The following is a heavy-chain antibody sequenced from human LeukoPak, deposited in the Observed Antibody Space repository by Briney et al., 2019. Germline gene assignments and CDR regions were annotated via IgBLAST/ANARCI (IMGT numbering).Heavy chain of an antibody. Sequence: GGSLRLSCAASGFTFSSYAMHWVRQAPGKGLEYVSAISSNGGSTYYANSVKGRFTISRDNSKNTLYLQMGSLRAEDMAVYYCAREDDTAMDHWGQGTLVTVSS. CDR3: AREDDTAMDH. J-gene: IGHJ4*02. D-gene: IGHD5-18*01. CDR1: GFTFSSYA. CDR2: ISSNGGST. V-gene: IGHV3-64*01.